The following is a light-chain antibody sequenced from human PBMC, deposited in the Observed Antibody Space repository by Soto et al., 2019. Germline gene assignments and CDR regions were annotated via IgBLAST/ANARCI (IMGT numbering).Light chain of an antibody. J-gene: IGKJ1*01. CDR3: QKSNSYKWT. V-gene: IGKV1-5*01. CDR2: DES. CDR1: ESVSKW. Sequence: IIMSLSPSFXSDSKRQKVPIPCRDTESVSKWLEWYKEKKGNNXRXXXYDESNLESGVHSRLRGSGSGNEFTINISSVLADDFPIYYCQKSNSYKWTFGDGTEVDI.